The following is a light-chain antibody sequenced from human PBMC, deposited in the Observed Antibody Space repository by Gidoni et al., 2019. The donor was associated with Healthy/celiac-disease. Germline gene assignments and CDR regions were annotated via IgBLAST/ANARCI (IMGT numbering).Light chain of an antibody. CDR3: QQYKNWPPYT. CDR2: GAS. CDR1: QSVSSN. Sequence: TRSVSPGERATLSCRASQSVSSNLAWYQQKPCQAPRLLIYGASTRATGIPDRFSGSGYGTEFTRTISRLQSEDWAVYYCQQYKNWPPYTLGQGTKLEIK. V-gene: IGKV3-15*01. J-gene: IGKJ2*01.